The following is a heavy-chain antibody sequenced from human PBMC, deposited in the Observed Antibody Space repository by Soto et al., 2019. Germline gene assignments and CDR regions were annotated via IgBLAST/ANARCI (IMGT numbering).Heavy chain of an antibody. CDR3: ARDPYSGYYNYYYSGMDV. CDR2: LIPIFGTA. D-gene: IGHD5-12*01. Sequence: QVQLVQSGAEVKKPGSSVKVSCKAAGGTFSSYAISWVRQAPGQGLEWMGGLIPIFGTANYAQKFQGRGTITAAKSTSTAYMELSSLRSEATAVYYCARDPYSGYYNYYYSGMDVCGHGTTVTVSS. J-gene: IGHJ6*02. CDR1: GGTFSSYA. V-gene: IGHV1-69*06.